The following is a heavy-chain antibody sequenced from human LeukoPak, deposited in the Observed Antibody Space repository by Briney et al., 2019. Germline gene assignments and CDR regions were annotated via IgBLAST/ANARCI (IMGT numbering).Heavy chain of an antibody. V-gene: IGHV4-34*01. CDR2: INHSGST. CDR3: ASMVRGVIITDYYYYYMDV. Sequence: SETLSLTCAVYGGSFSGYYWSWIRQPPGKGLEWLGEINHSGSTNYNPSLKSRVTISVDTSKNQFSLKLSSVTAADTAVYYCASMVRGVIITDYYYYYMDVWGKGTTVTVSS. J-gene: IGHJ6*03. CDR1: GGSFSGYY. D-gene: IGHD3-10*01.